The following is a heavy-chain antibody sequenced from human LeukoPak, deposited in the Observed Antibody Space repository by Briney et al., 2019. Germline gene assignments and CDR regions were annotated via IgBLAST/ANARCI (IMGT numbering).Heavy chain of an antibody. CDR3: ARDTPTVTTPTHFDY. D-gene: IGHD4-17*01. J-gene: IGHJ4*02. CDR1: GYTFTSYG. V-gene: IGHV1-18*01. CDR2: ISAYNGNT. Sequence: GASVKASCKASGYTFTSYGISWVRQAPGQGLEWMGWISAYNGNTNYAQKLQGRVTMTPDTSTSTAYMQLRSMRSDDTAVYYCARDTPTVTTPTHFDYWGQGTLVTVSS.